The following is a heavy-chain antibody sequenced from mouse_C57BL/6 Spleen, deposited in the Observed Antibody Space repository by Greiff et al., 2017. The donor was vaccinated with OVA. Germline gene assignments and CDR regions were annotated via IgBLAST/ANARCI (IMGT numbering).Heavy chain of an antibody. CDR2: IYPRSGNT. CDR3: ATHYDYDGYCDY. CDR1: GYTFTSYG. Sequence: VQLQQSGAELARPGASVKLSCKASGYTFTSYGISWVKQRTGQGLEWIGEIYPRSGNTYYNAKFKGKATLTADKSSSTAYMELRSLTSEDSAVYFCATHYDYDGYCDYWGQGTTLTVSS. J-gene: IGHJ2*01. V-gene: IGHV1-81*01. D-gene: IGHD2-4*01.